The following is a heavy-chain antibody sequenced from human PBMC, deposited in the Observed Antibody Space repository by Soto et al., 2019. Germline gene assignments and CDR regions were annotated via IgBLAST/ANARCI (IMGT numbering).Heavy chain of an antibody. J-gene: IGHJ4*02. V-gene: IGHV4-59*01. Sequence: VTLTSSVPSCSPQTGSRSCIRQPPGKGLEWIGYIHYTGTTNYNPSLRGRVTMSVDTSKNQFSLNLISVTAADTAVYYCVRVANGGLFAYWRPGNMVTVSS. CDR3: VRVANGGLFAY. CDR2: IHYTGTT. D-gene: IGHD2-15*01. CDR1: SCSPQTGS.